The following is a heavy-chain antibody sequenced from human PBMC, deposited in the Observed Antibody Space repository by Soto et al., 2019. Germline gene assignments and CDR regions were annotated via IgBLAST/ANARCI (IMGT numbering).Heavy chain of an antibody. Sequence: GGSLRLSCGVSGFTFSSYEMNWVRHAPGKGLEWVSYIGTSGKTIYYADSVRGRFTISRDNAKNSLYLQMNSLRAEDTAVYFCARHPAIYSGKVDYGLDVWGRGTTVTVSS. CDR3: ARHPAIYSGKVDYGLDV. V-gene: IGHV3-48*03. CDR2: IGTSGKTI. CDR1: GFTFSSYE. J-gene: IGHJ6*02. D-gene: IGHD4-4*01.